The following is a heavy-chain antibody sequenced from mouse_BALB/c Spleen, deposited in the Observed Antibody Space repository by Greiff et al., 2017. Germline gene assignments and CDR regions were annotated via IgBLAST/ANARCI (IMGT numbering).Heavy chain of an antibody. J-gene: IGHJ4*01. CDR1: GFTFSSFG. V-gene: IGHV5-17*02. CDR3: ASHITTDSRYAMDY. Sequence: EVKLVESGGGLVQPGGSRKLSCAASGFTFSSFGMHWVRQAPEKGLEWVAYISSGSSTIYYADTVKGRFTISRDNPKNTLFLQMTSLRSEDTAMYYCASHITTDSRYAMDYWGQGTAVTVSS. CDR2: ISSGSSTI. D-gene: IGHD1-2*01.